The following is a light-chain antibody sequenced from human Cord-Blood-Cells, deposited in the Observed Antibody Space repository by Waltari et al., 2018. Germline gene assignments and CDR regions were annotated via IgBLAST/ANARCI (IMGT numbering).Light chain of an antibody. J-gene: IGLJ3*02. CDR2: EGS. CDR1: SSDVGGYTL. CDR3: CSYAGSSTWV. V-gene: IGLV2-23*01. Sequence: QSALTPPASVSGSPGQSTTISCTGTSSDVGGYTLVSWYQQHPGKAPKLMIYEGSKRPSGVSNRFSGSKSGNTASLTISGLQAEDEADYYCCSYAGSSTWVFGGGTKLTVL.